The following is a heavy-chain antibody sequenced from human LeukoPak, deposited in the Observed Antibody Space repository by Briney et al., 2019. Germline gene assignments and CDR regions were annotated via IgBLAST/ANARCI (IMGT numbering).Heavy chain of an antibody. CDR2: ISGSGGST. CDR1: GFTFSSYA. V-gene: IGHV3-23*01. CDR3: AKVLRITMIVVVLPTFDY. Sequence: PGGSLRLSCAASGFTFSSYAMSWVRQALEKGLEWVSPISGSGGSTYYADSVKGRFTISRDNSKNTLYLQMNSLRAEDTAVYYCAKVLRITMIVVVLPTFDYWGQGTPVTVSS. J-gene: IGHJ4*02. D-gene: IGHD3-22*01.